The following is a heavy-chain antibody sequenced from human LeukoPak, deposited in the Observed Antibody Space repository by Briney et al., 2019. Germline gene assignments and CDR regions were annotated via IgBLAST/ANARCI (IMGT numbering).Heavy chain of an antibody. CDR1: GFTFSSHG. CDR3: ARAMEWLYPDY. D-gene: IGHD3-3*01. Sequence: GSLRLPCAASGFTFSSHGMHWVRQAPGKGLDWVTTIWYDGSKTYYADSVKGRFSISRDDSKNTLYLQMNSLKIEDTGVYYCARAMEWLYPDYWGQGTVVIVSS. CDR2: IWYDGSKT. J-gene: IGHJ4*02. V-gene: IGHV3-30*02.